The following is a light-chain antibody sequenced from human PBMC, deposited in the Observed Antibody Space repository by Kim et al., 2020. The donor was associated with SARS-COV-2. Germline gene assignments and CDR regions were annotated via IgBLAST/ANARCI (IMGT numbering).Light chain of an antibody. CDR3: LQHSTYPIT. CDR1: QDIRND. CDR2: GAS. V-gene: IGKV1-17*01. J-gene: IGKJ5*01. Sequence: ASVGDRVTIPFRGSQDIRNDLGWYQQDPGRAPQRLIYGASSLQSGVPSRFSGSGSGTEFTLTISSVQPEDFATYFCLQHSTYPITFGRGTRLEIK.